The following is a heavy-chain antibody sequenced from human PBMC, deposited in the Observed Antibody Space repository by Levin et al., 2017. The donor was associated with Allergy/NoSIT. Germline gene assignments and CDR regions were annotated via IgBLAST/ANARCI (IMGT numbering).Heavy chain of an antibody. J-gene: IGHJ6*02. CDR1: GFTIESYA. CDR3: AKREDWGDYYYGVDV. CDR2: ISYDGSNK. Sequence: SCAASGFTIESYAMHWVRQAPGKGLEWVAVISYDGSNKYYADSVKGRFTISRDNSKNTLSLQMNSLRGDDTAVYYCAKREDWGDYYYGVDVWGRGTTVTVSS. V-gene: IGHV3-30*04. D-gene: IGHD3/OR15-3a*01.